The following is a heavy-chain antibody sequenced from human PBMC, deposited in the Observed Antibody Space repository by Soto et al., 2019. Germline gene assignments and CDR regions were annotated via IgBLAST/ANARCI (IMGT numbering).Heavy chain of an antibody. CDR2: IYYSGST. Sequence: SETLSLTCTVSGGSISSYYWSWIRQPPGKGLEWIGYIYYSGSTNYNPSLKSRVTISVDTSKNQFSLKLSSVTAADTAVYYCARGDMVRGPYDYWGQGTLVTVSS. CDR3: ARGDMVRGPYDY. J-gene: IGHJ4*02. D-gene: IGHD3-10*01. V-gene: IGHV4-59*01. CDR1: GGSISSYY.